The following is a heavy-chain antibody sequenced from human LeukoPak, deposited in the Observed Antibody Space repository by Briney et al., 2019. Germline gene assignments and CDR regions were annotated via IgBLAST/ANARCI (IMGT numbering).Heavy chain of an antibody. CDR3: ARRYSSGWLFDY. J-gene: IGHJ4*02. V-gene: IGHV4-59*01. Sequence: SETLSLTCTVSGGPISSYYWSWIRQPPGKGLEWIGYIYYSGNTNYNPSLKSRVTISVDTSKNQFSLKLSSVTAADTAVYYCARRYSSGWLFDYWGRGTLVTVSS. D-gene: IGHD6-19*01. CDR1: GGPISSYY. CDR2: IYYSGNT.